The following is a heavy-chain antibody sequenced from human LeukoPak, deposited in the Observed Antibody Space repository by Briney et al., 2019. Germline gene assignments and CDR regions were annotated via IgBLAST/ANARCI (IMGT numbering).Heavy chain of an antibody. CDR3: ARVRANYFDY. Sequence: SETLSLTWTVSGGSISTYYWSWIRQPPGKGLEWIGYIYFSGSTNYNPSLKSRVTISVDTSKNQFSLKLSSVTAADTAVYYCARVRANYFDYWGQGILVTVSS. J-gene: IGHJ4*02. CDR1: GGSISTYY. CDR2: IYFSGST. V-gene: IGHV4-59*01.